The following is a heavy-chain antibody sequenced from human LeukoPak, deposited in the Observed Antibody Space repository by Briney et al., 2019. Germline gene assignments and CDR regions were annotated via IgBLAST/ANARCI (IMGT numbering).Heavy chain of an antibody. V-gene: IGHV3-53*01. CDR1: GFTVSSSY. CDR3: ARGVVGIIPIDH. D-gene: IGHD1-26*01. J-gene: IGHJ4*02. CDR2: VYGDDNT. Sequence: GGSLRLSCAVSGFTVSSSYMSWVRQAPGKGLEWVAFVYGDDNTYYADSVKGRFTISRDNSKNALYLQMINLRADDTAVYYCARGVVGIIPIDHWGQGTLVTVSS.